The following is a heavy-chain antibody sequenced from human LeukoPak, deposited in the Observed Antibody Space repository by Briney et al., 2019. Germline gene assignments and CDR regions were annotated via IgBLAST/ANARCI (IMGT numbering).Heavy chain of an antibody. D-gene: IGHD3-9*01. Sequence: SVKVSCKASGGTFISYAISWVRQAPGQGLEWMGRIIPIFGTANYARKFQGGVTITTDESTSTAYMEVSSVRSEDTAVYYCARDKTIFGPPAWFDPWGQGTLVTVSS. V-gene: IGHV1-69*05. J-gene: IGHJ5*02. CDR2: IIPIFGTA. CDR1: GGTFISYA. CDR3: ARDKTIFGPPAWFDP.